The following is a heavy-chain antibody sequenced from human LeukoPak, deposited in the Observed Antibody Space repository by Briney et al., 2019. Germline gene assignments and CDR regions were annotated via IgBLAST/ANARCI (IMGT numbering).Heavy chain of an antibody. CDR3: AKVGWELLGRYFDY. J-gene: IGHJ4*02. D-gene: IGHD1-26*01. Sequence: GGSQRLSCAASGFTFSSYAMSWVRQAPGKGLEWVSAISGSGGSTYYADSVKGRFTISRDNSKNTLYLQMNSLRAEDTAVYYCAKVGWELLGRYFDYWGQGTLVTVSS. CDR1: GFTFSSYA. V-gene: IGHV3-23*01. CDR2: ISGSGGST.